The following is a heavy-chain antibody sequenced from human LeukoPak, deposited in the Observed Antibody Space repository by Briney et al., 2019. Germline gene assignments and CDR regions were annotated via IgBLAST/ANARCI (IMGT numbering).Heavy chain of an antibody. J-gene: IGHJ6*03. D-gene: IGHD3-10*01. CDR2: IWYGGSNK. V-gene: IGHV3-30*02. CDR3: AKDSGGNYYYYMDV. Sequence: PGGPLRLSCAASGFTFSSYGMHWVRQAPGKGLEWVAVIWYGGSNKYYADSVKGRFTISRDNSKNTLYLQMNSLRAEDTAVYYCAKDSGGNYYYYMDVWGKGPTVTVSS. CDR1: GFTFSSYG.